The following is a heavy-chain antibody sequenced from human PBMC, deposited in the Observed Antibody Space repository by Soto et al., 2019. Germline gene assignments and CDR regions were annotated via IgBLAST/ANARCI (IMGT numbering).Heavy chain of an antibody. J-gene: IGHJ4*02. Sequence: PGGSLRLSCAASGFTFSSYSMNWVRQAPGKGLEWVSSISSSSSYIYYADSVKGRFTISRDNAKNSLYLQMNSLRAEDTAVYYCARDQFLEWLSDYWGQGTLVTVSS. CDR2: ISSSSSYI. V-gene: IGHV3-21*01. D-gene: IGHD3-3*01. CDR3: ARDQFLEWLSDY. CDR1: GFTFSSYS.